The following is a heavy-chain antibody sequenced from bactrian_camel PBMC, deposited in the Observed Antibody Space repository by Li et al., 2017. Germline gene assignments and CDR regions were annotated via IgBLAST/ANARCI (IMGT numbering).Heavy chain of an antibody. Sequence: HVQLVESGGGSVRPGGSLRLSCRYSGTSNNGNIVGWFRQAPGKEREEVAVIYTGGGSTRYDDSVKGRFTTSRDNAKKEVYLQMNNVAPEDTAMYVCAFEEGYSPMAWVRANFQYWGQGTQVTVS. CDR3: AFEEGYSPMAWVRANFQY. J-gene: IGHJ4*01. CDR1: GTSNNGNI. D-gene: IGHD5*01. CDR2: IYTGGGST. V-gene: IGHV3S54*01.